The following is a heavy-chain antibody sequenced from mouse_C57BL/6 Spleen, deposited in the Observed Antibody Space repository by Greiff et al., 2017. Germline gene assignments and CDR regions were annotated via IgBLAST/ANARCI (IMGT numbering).Heavy chain of an antibody. CDR2: IDPSDSYT. J-gene: IGHJ4*01. CDR3: ARRIYDY. CDR1: GYTFTSYW. Sequence: QQPGAELVKPGASVKLSCKASGYTFTSYWMQWVKQRPGQGLEWIGEIDPSDSYTNYNQKFKGKATLTVDTSSSTAYMQLSSLTSEDSAVYYCARRIYDYWGQGTSVTVSS. D-gene: IGHD2-3*01. V-gene: IGHV1-50*01.